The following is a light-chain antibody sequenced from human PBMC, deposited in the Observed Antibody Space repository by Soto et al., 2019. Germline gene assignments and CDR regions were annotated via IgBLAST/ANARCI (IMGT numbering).Light chain of an antibody. CDR3: SSYTSSSTLPVV. Sequence: HCALTQPASVSGSPGQSITISCTGTSSDVGGYNYVSWYQQHPGKAPKLMIYDVSNRPSGVSNRFSGSKSGNTASLTISGLQAEDEADYYCSSYTSSSTLPVVFGGGTKLTVL. CDR1: SSDVGGYNY. J-gene: IGLJ2*01. V-gene: IGLV2-14*01. CDR2: DVS.